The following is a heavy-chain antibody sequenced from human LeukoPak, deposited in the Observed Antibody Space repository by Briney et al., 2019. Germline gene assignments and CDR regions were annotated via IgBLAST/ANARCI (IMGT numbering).Heavy chain of an antibody. J-gene: IGHJ4*02. CDR3: ARDVIHWSFDH. CDR2: IGSDENR. CDR1: GFTLSGNA. V-gene: IGHV3-23*01. Sequence: GGSLRLSCTASGFTLSGNAMGWVRQAPGRGLEWVSGIGSDENRLYADSVKGRFTISRDNSKNTLYLQMNSLRAEDRAVYYCARDVIHWSFDHWGQGTLVTVSS. D-gene: IGHD2-8*02.